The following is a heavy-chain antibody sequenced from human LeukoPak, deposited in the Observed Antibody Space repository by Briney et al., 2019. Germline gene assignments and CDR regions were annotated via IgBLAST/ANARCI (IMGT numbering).Heavy chain of an antibody. J-gene: IGHJ6*02. CDR1: GFTFSSYE. Sequence: GGSLRLSCAASGFTFSSYEMNWVRQAPGKGLEWVSYISSSGSTIYYADSVKGRSTISRDNAKNSLYLQMNSLRAEDTAVYYCARDRHYYDSSGYLGPRGMDVWGQGTTVTVSS. CDR2: ISSSGSTI. CDR3: ARDRHYYDSSGYLGPRGMDV. V-gene: IGHV3-48*03. D-gene: IGHD3-22*01.